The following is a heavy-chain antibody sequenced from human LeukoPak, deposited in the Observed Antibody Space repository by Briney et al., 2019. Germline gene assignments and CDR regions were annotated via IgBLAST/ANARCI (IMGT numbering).Heavy chain of an antibody. CDR1: GYTFTNYG. Sequence: ASVKVSCKASGYTFTNYGISWVRQAPGQGLEWMGWISAYNGNTNYAQKLQGRVTMTTDTSTSTAYMELRSLRSDDTAVYYCARDSHRYCTNGVCSPFDYWGQGTLVTVSS. J-gene: IGHJ4*02. CDR2: ISAYNGNT. D-gene: IGHD2-8*01. CDR3: ARDSHRYCTNGVCSPFDY. V-gene: IGHV1-18*01.